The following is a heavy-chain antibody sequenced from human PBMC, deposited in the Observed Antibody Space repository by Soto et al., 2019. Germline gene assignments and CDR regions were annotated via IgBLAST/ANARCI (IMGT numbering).Heavy chain of an antibody. V-gene: IGHV1-8*01. CDR2: MNPNSGNT. CDR3: ARRELRYFDWLLTDPDAFDI. CDR1: GYTFTSYD. D-gene: IGHD3-9*01. Sequence: ASVKVFCKASGYTFTSYDINWVRQATGQGLEWMGWMNPNSGNTGYAQKFQGRVTMTRNTSISTAYMELSSLRSEDTAVYYCARRELRYFDWLLTDPDAFDIWGQGTMVTVSS. J-gene: IGHJ3*02.